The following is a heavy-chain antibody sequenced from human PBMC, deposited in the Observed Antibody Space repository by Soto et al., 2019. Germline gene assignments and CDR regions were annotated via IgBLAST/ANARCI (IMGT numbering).Heavy chain of an antibody. CDR1: GFTFSDYY. CDR2: ISSSGSTI. D-gene: IGHD4-17*01. Sequence: VGSLRLSCTASGFTFSDYYMSWIRQAPGKGLEWVSYISSSGSTIYYADSVKGRFTISRDNAKNSLYLQMNSLRAEDTAVYYCARDFSPLDYGDYFDYWGQGTLVPVSS. V-gene: IGHV3-11*01. CDR3: ARDFSPLDYGDYFDY. J-gene: IGHJ4*02.